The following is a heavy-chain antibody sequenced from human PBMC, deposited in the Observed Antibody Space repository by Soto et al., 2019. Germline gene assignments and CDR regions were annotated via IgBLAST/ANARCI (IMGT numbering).Heavy chain of an antibody. CDR2: ISGSGGST. J-gene: IGHJ6*03. CDR1: GFTFSYYA. Sequence: GGSLRLSCAASGFTFSYYAMGLVRQAQGKGLEWASAISGSGGSTYYADSVKGRFTISRDNSKNTLYLQMNSLRAEDTAVYYYAKAGYCSSATCATRYYYMDVWGKGTTVTVSS. V-gene: IGHV3-23*01. CDR3: AKAGYCSSATCATRYYYMDV. D-gene: IGHD2-2*01.